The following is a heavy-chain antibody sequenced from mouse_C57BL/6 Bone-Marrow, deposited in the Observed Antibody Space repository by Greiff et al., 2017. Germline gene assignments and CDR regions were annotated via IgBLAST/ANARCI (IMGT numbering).Heavy chain of an antibody. CDR3: TAWWECAFGY. D-gene: IGHD1-1*02. V-gene: IGHV14-4*01. Sequence: EVMLVESGAELVRPGASVKLSCTASGFNIKDDYMHWVKQRPEQGLEWIGWIDPANGDTEYASKFQGKATITADTSSTTAYLQLSSLTSEDTAVYYCTAWWECAFGYWGQGTTLTVSS. J-gene: IGHJ2*01. CDR2: IDPANGDT. CDR1: GFNIKDDY.